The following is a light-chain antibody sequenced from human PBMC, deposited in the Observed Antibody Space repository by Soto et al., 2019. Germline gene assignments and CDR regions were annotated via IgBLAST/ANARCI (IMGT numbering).Light chain of an antibody. CDR2: DAS. J-gene: IGKJ2*01. V-gene: IGKV3-20*01. Sequence: EVVLTQSPGTLSLSPGERATLSCRASETVGSNYLAWYQQQPGQAPRHLIFDASSRATGIPDRFSGSGSGTAVSLAVTRLEPEDSAVYFCHPDGYGADTFGQGTKLEI. CDR1: ETVGSNY. CDR3: HPDGYGADT.